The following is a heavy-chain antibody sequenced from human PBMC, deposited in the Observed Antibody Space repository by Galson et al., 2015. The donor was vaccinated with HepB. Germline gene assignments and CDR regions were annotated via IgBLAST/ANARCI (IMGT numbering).Heavy chain of an antibody. Sequence: SLRLSCAASGFTFSSYEMNWVRQAPGKGLEWVSYISSSGSTIYYADSVKGRFTISRDNAKNSLYLQMNSLRAEDTAVYYCARGYSYGYGYFDYWGQGTLVTVSS. V-gene: IGHV3-48*03. CDR2: ISSSGSTI. CDR3: ARGYSYGYGYFDY. J-gene: IGHJ4*02. D-gene: IGHD5-18*01. CDR1: GFTFSSYE.